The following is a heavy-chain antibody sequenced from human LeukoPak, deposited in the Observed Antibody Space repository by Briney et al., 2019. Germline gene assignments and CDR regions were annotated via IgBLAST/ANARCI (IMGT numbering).Heavy chain of an antibody. CDR2: ISSSSSTI. V-gene: IGHV3-48*01. D-gene: IGHD3-10*01. Sequence: GGSLRLSCAASGLTISSYSMNWVRQAPGKGLQWVSYISSSSSTIYYADSVKGRFTISRDNAKNSLYLQMNSLRAEDTAVYYCAGRGSGSYFDYWGQGTLVTVSS. CDR1: GLTISSYS. CDR3: AGRGSGSYFDY. J-gene: IGHJ4*02.